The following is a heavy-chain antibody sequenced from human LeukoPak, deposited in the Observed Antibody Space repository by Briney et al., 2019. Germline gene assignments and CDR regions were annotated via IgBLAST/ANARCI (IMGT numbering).Heavy chain of an antibody. CDR1: GFTFSSYA. D-gene: IGHD5-12*01. V-gene: IGHV3-23*01. CDR2: ISGGGVNT. J-gene: IGHJ4*02. CDR3: AKDPRRDGYNSYFDY. Sequence: GGPLRLSCAASGFTFSSYAMSWVRQAPGKGLEWVSAISGGGVNTYYADSVKGRFTISRDNSKNTLSLQMNSLRAEDTAVYYCAKDPRRDGYNSYFDYWGQGTLVTVSS.